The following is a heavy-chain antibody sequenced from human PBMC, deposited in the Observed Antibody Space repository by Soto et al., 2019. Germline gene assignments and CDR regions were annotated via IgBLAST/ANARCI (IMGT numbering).Heavy chain of an antibody. Sequence: PGGSLRLSCASSGFTFRSYAMSLVRQAPGKGLEWVSAISGSGGSTYYADSVKGRFTISRDNSKNTLYLQMNSLRAEDTAVYYCAKWHTFPAAMYDAFDIWGQGTMVTVSS. J-gene: IGHJ3*02. CDR3: AKWHTFPAAMYDAFDI. CDR1: GFTFRSYA. D-gene: IGHD2-2*01. CDR2: ISGSGGST. V-gene: IGHV3-23*01.